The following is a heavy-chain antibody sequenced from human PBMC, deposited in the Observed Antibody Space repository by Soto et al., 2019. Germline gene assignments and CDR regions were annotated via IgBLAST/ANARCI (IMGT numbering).Heavy chain of an antibody. CDR1: GFTFDDHA. Sequence: EVQLVESGGGLVQPGRSLRLSCVTSGFTFDDHAMHWVRQVPGKGLAWVSCVSWNSDGIGYADSVKGRFTISRDNAKNSLYLQMNSLRPEDSALYYCVRDMTGGRGAVAGSVPGYYYAMDVWGQGTTVTVSS. D-gene: IGHD6-19*01. V-gene: IGHV3-9*01. CDR2: VSWNSDGI. CDR3: VRDMTGGRGAVAGSVPGYYYAMDV. J-gene: IGHJ6*02.